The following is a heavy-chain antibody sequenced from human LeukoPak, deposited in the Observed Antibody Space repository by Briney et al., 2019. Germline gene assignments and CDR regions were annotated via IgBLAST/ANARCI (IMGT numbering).Heavy chain of an antibody. J-gene: IGHJ4*02. CDR3: ARGGMNYDILTGYSRPWDYFDY. Sequence: SETLSLTCTVSGGSISSYYWSWIRQPPGKGMEWIGYIYYSGSTNYNPALKSRVTISVDTSKNQFSLKLSSVTAADTAVYYCARGGMNYDILTGYSRPWDYFDYWGQGTLVTVSS. CDR1: GGSISSYY. V-gene: IGHV4-59*01. CDR2: IYYSGST. D-gene: IGHD3-9*01.